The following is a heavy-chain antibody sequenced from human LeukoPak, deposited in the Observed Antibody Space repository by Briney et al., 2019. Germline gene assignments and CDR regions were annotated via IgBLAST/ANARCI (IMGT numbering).Heavy chain of an antibody. Sequence: QPGGSLRLSCAASGFTVSSNYMSWVRQAPGKGLEWVSDIYSGGSTYYADSVKGRFTISRDNSKNTLYLQMNSLRAEDTAVYYCARDAVTMVRGVSFDYWGQGTLVTVSS. V-gene: IGHV3-53*01. D-gene: IGHD3-10*01. CDR1: GFTVSSNY. CDR2: IYSGGST. J-gene: IGHJ4*02. CDR3: ARDAVTMVRGVSFDY.